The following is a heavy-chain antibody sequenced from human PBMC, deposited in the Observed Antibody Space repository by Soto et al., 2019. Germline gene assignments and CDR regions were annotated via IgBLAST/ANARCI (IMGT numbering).Heavy chain of an antibody. D-gene: IGHD3-22*01. J-gene: IGHJ6*02. CDR3: ARFYYDSSGYLPSPYYYYYGMDV. Sequence: PGESLKISCAASGFTFSSYWMSWVRQAPGKGLEWVANIKQDGSEKYYVDPVKGRFTISRDNAKNSLYLQMNSLRAEDTAVYYCARFYYDSSGYLPSPYYYYYGMDVWGQGTTVTVSS. CDR2: IKQDGSEK. CDR1: GFTFSSYW. V-gene: IGHV3-7*04.